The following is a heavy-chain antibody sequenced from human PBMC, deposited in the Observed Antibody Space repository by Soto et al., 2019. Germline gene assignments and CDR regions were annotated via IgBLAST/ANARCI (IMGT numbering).Heavy chain of an antibody. CDR3: ARDLGGQIVNY. V-gene: IGHV1-18*01. J-gene: IGHJ4*02. CDR2: ISGYNGNT. D-gene: IGHD1-26*01. Sequence: QVQLVQSGAEVKKPGASVKVSCNASGYTFTSYGISWVRQAPGQGLEWMGWISGYNGNTKYAQKLKGRVTMTTDTSTRTAYIEQRSLRSDDTAVYYCARDLGGQIVNYWGQGSLVNVSS. CDR1: GYTFTSYG.